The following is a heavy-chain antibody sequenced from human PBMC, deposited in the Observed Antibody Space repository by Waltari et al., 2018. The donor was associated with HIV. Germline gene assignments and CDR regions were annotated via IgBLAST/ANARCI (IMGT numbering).Heavy chain of an antibody. D-gene: IGHD3-3*01. CDR3: AKSLFGVMKYQNLFDY. J-gene: IGHJ4*02. CDR1: GFSFSTYG. CDR2: ISSDGNNE. Sequence: QVQLVESGGGVVHPGGSLRLSCAASGFSFSTYGMHWVRQAPGKGLEWMEFISSDGNNEYYAYSVKGRFTVSRDNSRNTLHLLMVSLRVEDTAIYYCAKSLFGVMKYQNLFDYWAQGTLVTVSS. V-gene: IGHV3-30*18.